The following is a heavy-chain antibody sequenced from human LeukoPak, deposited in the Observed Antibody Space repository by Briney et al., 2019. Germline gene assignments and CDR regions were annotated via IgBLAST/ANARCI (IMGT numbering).Heavy chain of an antibody. Sequence: GGSLRLSCAASGFTFSSYWMSWVRQALGKGLEWVANIKQDGSEKYYVDSVKGRFTISRDNAKNSLYLQMNSLRAEDTAVYYCARGADSGSYYDLDYWGQGTLVTVSS. D-gene: IGHD1-26*01. J-gene: IGHJ4*02. CDR2: IKQDGSEK. CDR1: GFTFSSYW. CDR3: ARGADSGSYYDLDY. V-gene: IGHV3-7*01.